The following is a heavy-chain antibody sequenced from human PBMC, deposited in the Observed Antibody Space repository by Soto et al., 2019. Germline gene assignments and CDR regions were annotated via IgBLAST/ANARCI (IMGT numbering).Heavy chain of an antibody. CDR3: ARDRRLVLVPAALDY. D-gene: IGHD2-2*01. J-gene: IGHJ4*02. CDR2: ISAYNGDT. Sequence: QAQRVQSGAAVKKPGASVKVSCKASGYSFTSYGISWVRQAPGQGLEWMGWISAYNGDTNYAQKLQGRVTLTTDTSTSTAYLELRSLRSDDTAVYYCARDRRLVLVPAALDYWGQGTLVTVSS. V-gene: IGHV1-18*01. CDR1: GYSFTSYG.